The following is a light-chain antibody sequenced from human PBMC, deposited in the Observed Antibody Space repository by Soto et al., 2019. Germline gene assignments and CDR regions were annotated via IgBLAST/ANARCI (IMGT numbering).Light chain of an antibody. J-gene: IGKJ1*01. CDR1: QSFSSAY. CDR2: GAS. CDR3: QHYGSSRT. Sequence: IVLTQSPGTLSLSPGERATLSCRASQSFSSAYLAWYQQKPGQAPRLLIYGASSRATGIPDRFSGSVSGTDFILTISRLEPEDFAVYYCQHYGSSRTFGQGTKVEI. V-gene: IGKV3-20*01.